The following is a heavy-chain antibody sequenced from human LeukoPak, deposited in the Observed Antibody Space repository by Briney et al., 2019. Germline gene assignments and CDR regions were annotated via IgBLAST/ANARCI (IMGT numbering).Heavy chain of an antibody. V-gene: IGHV1-24*01. CDR1: GYTLTELS. D-gene: IGHD5-12*01. J-gene: IGHJ4*02. CDR2: FDPEDGET. CDR3: AKDRRGYSGYDFLFDY. Sequence: ASVKVSCKVSGYTLTELSMHWVRQAPGKGLEWMGGFDPEDGETIYAQKFQGRVTMTEDTSTDTAYMELSSLRSEDTAVYYCAKDRRGYSGYDFLFDYRGQGTLVTVSS.